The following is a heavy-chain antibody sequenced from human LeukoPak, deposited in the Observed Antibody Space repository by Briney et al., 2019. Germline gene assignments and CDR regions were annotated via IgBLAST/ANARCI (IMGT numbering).Heavy chain of an antibody. CDR1: GGALSSYY. CDR2: IYTSGST. V-gene: IGHV4-4*07. Sequence: SETLSLTCTVSGGALSSYYWSWIRQPAGKGGEWIGRIYTSGSTNYNPSLKPRVTMSVATSKNQFSLKLSSVTAAATAVDDCARDQGVRWGAVAAFDPWGQGTLVTVAS. CDR3: ARDQGVRWGAVAAFDP. D-gene: IGHD6-19*01. J-gene: IGHJ5*02.